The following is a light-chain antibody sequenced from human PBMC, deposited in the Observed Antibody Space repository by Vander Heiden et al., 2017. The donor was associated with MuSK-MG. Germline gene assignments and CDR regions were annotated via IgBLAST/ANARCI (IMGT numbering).Light chain of an antibody. CDR3: SSYTSSSTRV. Sequence: QSALTQPASVSASSGQSITISCTGTSSDVGGYNYVSWYQQHPGKAPKLMIYDVSDRPSGVSTRFSGSKSGNTASLTISGLQAEDEADYYCSSYTSSSTRVFGTGTKVTVL. CDR1: SSDVGGYNY. J-gene: IGLJ1*01. CDR2: DVS. V-gene: IGLV2-14*03.